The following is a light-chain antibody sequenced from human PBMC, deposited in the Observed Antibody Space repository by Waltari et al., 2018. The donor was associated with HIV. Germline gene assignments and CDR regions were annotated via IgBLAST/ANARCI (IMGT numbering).Light chain of an antibody. CDR1: KSVSSN. CDR2: GAS. Sequence: EIVMTQSPATLSVSPGERATLSCRASKSVSSNVTWYQQTPGQAPRLLIYGASTRVTGIPARFSGSGSGTEFTVTISSLQSEDFAVYYCQQYNNWPPLTFGGGTKVEIK. V-gene: IGKV3-15*01. J-gene: IGKJ4*01. CDR3: QQYNNWPPLT.